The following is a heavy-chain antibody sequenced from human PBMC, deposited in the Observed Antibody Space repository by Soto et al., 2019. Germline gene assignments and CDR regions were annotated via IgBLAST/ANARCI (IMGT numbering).Heavy chain of an antibody. Sequence: SGTLSLTCTVSGGSISSYYWSWIRQPPGKGLEWIGYIYYSGSTNYNPSLKSRVTISVDTSKNQFSLKLSSVTAADTAVYYCARYVRYFDWLFHNYFDYWGQGTLVTVSS. D-gene: IGHD3-9*01. J-gene: IGHJ4*02. V-gene: IGHV4-59*01. CDR2: IYYSGST. CDR3: ARYVRYFDWLFHNYFDY. CDR1: GGSISSYY.